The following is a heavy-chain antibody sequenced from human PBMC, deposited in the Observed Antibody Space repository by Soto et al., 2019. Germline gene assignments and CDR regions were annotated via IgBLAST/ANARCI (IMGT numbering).Heavy chain of an antibody. D-gene: IGHD6-6*01. CDR2: IIPILGTA. CDR3: ARWEAARLGYYYYGMDV. Sequence: SVKVSCKASGGTFSSYAISWVRQAPGQGLEWMGGIIPILGTANYAQKFQGRVTITADKSTSTAYMELSSLRSEDTAVYYCARWEAARLGYYYYGMDVWGQGTTVTVSS. J-gene: IGHJ6*02. CDR1: GGTFSSYA. V-gene: IGHV1-69*10.